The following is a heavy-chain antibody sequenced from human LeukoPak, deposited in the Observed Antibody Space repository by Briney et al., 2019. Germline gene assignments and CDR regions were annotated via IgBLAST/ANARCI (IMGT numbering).Heavy chain of an antibody. J-gene: IGHJ3*02. CDR3: AIYGFEFDAFDM. Sequence: PGGSLRLSCAGSGFTFSDYYMIWIRQAPGKGLDWISYISSSGATIYYADSVKGRFTVSRDNAKNSLYLQMNSLRVGDTAMYYCAIYGFEFDAFDMWGQGTMVTVSS. V-gene: IGHV3-11*04. CDR2: ISSSGATI. CDR1: GFTFSDYY. D-gene: IGHD3-10*01.